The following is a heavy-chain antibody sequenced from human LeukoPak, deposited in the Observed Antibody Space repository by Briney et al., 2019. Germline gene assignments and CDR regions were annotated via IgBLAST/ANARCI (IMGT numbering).Heavy chain of an antibody. J-gene: IGHJ4*02. CDR3: ARDGLRLGELSPTPDY. V-gene: IGHV1-18*01. D-gene: IGHD3-16*02. CDR2: ISAYNGNT. CDR1: GYTFTSYG. Sequence: ASVKASCKASGYTFTSYGISWVRQAPGQGLEWMGWISAYNGNTSYAQKLQGRVTMTTDTSTSTAYMELRSLRSDDTAVYYCARDGLRLGELSPTPDYWGQGTLVTVSS.